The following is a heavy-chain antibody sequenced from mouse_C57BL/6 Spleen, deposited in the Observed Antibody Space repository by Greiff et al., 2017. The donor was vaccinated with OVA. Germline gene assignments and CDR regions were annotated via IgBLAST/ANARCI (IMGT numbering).Heavy chain of an antibody. V-gene: IGHV1-15*01. CDR2: IDPETGGT. CDR1: GYTITDYE. CDR3: TRERSDYYAMDY. J-gene: IGHJ4*01. Sequence: QVQLQQSGAELVRPGASVTLSCKASGYTITDYEMHWVKQTPVHGLEWIGAIDPETGGTAYNQKFKGKAILTADKSSSTAYMELRSLTSEDSAVYYCTRERSDYYAMDYWGQGTSVTVSS.